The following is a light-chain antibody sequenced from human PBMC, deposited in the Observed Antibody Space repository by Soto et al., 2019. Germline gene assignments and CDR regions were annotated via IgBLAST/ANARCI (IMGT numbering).Light chain of an antibody. CDR1: QAITNN. CDR2: EES. V-gene: IGKV1-9*01. Sequence: DIHLTQSPSSLSASVGDRVTITCRASQAITNNLAWYQQKPGNPPRLLIYEESTLHSGVPSRFSGRKVGTQFILTIDSLQPEDFATYYCQQVKSYPRTFGGGTKVETK. J-gene: IGKJ4*01. CDR3: QQVKSYPRT.